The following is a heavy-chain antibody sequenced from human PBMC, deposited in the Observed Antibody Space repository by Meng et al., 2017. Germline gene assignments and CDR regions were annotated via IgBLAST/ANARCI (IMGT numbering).Heavy chain of an antibody. CDR3: ARGYDFWSGQYYFDY. CDR1: GGSISSYY. CDR2: IYYSGST. Sequence: QVPLQESGPGLVKPSETLSLTCTVSGGSISSYYWSWIRQPSGKGLEWIGYIYYSGSTNYNPSLKSRVTISVDTSKNQFSLKLSSVTAADTAVYYCARGYDFWSGQYYFDYWGQGTLVTVSS. V-gene: IGHV4-59*01. D-gene: IGHD3-3*01. J-gene: IGHJ4*02.